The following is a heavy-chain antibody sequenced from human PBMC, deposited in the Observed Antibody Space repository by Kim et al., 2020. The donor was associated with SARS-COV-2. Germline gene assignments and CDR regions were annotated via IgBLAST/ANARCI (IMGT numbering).Heavy chain of an antibody. J-gene: IGHJ6*03. Sequence: YADSVKGRFTISGDNSKNTRYLQMNSLRAEDTAVYYCARPHPRYYYYMDVWGKGTTVTVSS. V-gene: IGHV3-30*01. CDR3: ARPHPRYYYYMDV.